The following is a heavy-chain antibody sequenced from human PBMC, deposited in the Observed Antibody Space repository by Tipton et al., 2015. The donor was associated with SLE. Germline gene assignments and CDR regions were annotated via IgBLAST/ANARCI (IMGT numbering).Heavy chain of an antibody. J-gene: IGHJ4*02. Sequence: SLRLSCAASGFTFRTYTMNWVRQAPGKGLEWVSSISTNTNYIYYADSVKGRFTISRDNAKNSLYLQMNSLRAEDTAMYYCAKFGVIAAPYWGQGTLVTVSS. CDR1: GFTFRTYT. V-gene: IGHV3-21*01. CDR3: AKFGVIAAPY. D-gene: IGHD6-6*01. CDR2: ISTNTNYI.